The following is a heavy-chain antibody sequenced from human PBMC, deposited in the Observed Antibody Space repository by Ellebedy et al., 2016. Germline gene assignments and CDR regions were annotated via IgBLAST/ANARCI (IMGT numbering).Heavy chain of an antibody. CDR2: ISWNSGSI. J-gene: IGHJ4*02. D-gene: IGHD3-22*01. V-gene: IGHV3-9*01. CDR3: AKEGDSSGYHFDY. Sequence: GGSLRLSCAASGFTFADYAMHWVRQAPGKGLEWVSGISWNSGSIGYADSVKGRFTISRDNAKNSLYLQMNSLRAEDTALYYCAKEGDSSGYHFDYWGQGTLVTVSS. CDR1: GFTFADYA.